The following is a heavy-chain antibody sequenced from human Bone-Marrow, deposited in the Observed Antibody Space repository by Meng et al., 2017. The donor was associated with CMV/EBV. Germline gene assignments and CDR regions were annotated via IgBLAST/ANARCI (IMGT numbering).Heavy chain of an antibody. J-gene: IGHJ4*02. CDR3: AKDRGTTVVIGPFDY. CDR1: GFTFRNYW. D-gene: IGHD4-23*01. Sequence: GGSLRLSCAASGFTFRNYWMSWVRQAPGKGLEWVANMKHDGSEKYYVDSVKGRFTISRDNAKNSLYLQMNSLRAEDTAVYYCAKDRGTTVVIGPFDYWGQGTLVTVSS. V-gene: IGHV3-7*01. CDR2: MKHDGSEK.